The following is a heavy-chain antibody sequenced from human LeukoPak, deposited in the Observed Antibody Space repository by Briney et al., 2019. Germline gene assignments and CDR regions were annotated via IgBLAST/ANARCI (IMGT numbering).Heavy chain of an antibody. V-gene: IGHV6-1*01. J-gene: IGHJ5*02. Sequence: SQTLSLTCAISGDSASSNSAAWNWIGQSPSRGLEWLGRTYYKSKWYNDYAVSVKSRITINPDTSKNQFSLQLNSVTPEDTAVYYCARAGVDYYDSSGYPIYYFDPWGQGTLVTVSS. D-gene: IGHD3-22*01. CDR2: TYYKSKWYN. CDR3: ARAGVDYYDSSGYPIYYFDP. CDR1: GDSASSNSAA.